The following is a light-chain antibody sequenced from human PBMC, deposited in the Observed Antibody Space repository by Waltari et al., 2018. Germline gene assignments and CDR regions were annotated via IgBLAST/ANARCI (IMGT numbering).Light chain of an antibody. CDR2: GGS. Sequence: EIVLTQSPGTLSLSPGERATLSCRASQSVSSAYLAWYQQRPGQAPRLLIYGGSSRATGIPDRCSGSGSGTDFTLTISRLESEDFAVYYCQQYATSRTFGQGTKVEIK. CDR3: QQYATSRT. J-gene: IGKJ1*01. V-gene: IGKV3-20*01. CDR1: QSVSSAY.